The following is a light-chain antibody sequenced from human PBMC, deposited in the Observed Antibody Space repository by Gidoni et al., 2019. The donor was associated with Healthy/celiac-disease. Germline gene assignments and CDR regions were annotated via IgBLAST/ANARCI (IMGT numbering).Light chain of an antibody. CDR3: QQYGSSPPYT. CDR2: CAS. CDR1: QSVSSSY. Sequence: EIVLMQSPGTLSLSPGERATLSCRASQSVSSSYLAWYQQKPGQAPRLLIYCASSRATGIPDRFSGSGSGTDFTLTISRLEPEDFAVYYCQQYGSSPPYTFGQGTKLEIK. V-gene: IGKV3-20*01. J-gene: IGKJ2*01.